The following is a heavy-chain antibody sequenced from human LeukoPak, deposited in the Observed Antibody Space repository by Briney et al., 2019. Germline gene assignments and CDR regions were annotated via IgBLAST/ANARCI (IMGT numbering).Heavy chain of an antibody. CDR3: ASYGTDQRYCSGGSCYYAFDI. CDR2: ISGSGGST. CDR1: GFTFSSYA. D-gene: IGHD2-15*01. J-gene: IGHJ3*02. V-gene: IGHV3-23*01. Sequence: GGSLRLSCAASGFTFSSYAMSWVRQAPGKGLEWVSAISGSGGSTYYADSVKGRFAISRDNSKNTLYLQMNSLRAEDTAVYYCASYGTDQRYCSGGSCYYAFDIWGQGTMVTASS.